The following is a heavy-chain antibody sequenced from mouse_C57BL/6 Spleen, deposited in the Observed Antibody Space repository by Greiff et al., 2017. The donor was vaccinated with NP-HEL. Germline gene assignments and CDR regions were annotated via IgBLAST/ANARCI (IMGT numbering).Heavy chain of an antibody. CDR3: ARLGTGTFDY. Sequence: EVKLVESGGGLVQPGGSLSLSCAASGFTFTDYYMSWVRQPPGKALEWLGFIRNKANGYTTEYSASVKGRFTISRDNSQSILYLQMNALRAEDSATYYCARLGTGTFDYWGQGTTLTVSS. D-gene: IGHD4-1*01. J-gene: IGHJ2*01. CDR1: GFTFTDYY. V-gene: IGHV7-3*01. CDR2: IRNKANGYTT.